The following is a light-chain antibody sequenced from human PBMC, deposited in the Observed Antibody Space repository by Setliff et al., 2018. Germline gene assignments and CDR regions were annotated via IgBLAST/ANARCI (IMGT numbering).Light chain of an antibody. V-gene: IGLV2-14*03. J-gene: IGLJ1*01. CDR2: DVS. CDR3: QSYDSSLSGLGV. CDR1: SSDVGGYNY. Sequence: QSALAQPASVSGSPGQSITISCTGTSSDVGGYNYVSWYQQHPGKAPKLMIYDVSNRPSGVPDRFSGSKSGTSASLAITGLQAEDEADYYCQSYDSSLSGLGVFGTGTKVTVL.